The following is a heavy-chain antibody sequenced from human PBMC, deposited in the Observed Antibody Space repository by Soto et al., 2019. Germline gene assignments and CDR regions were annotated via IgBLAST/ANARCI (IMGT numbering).Heavy chain of an antibody. J-gene: IGHJ4*02. V-gene: IGHV1-2*04. CDR3: ASSAAAGTFYFDY. CDR1: GYTFTGYF. D-gene: IGHD6-13*01. Sequence: ALVKVSRKASGYTFTGYFMHWVRQAPGQGLEWMGWINPNSGGTNYAQKFQGWVTMTRDTSISTAYMELSRLRSDDTAVYYCASSAAAGTFYFDYWGQGTLVTVSS. CDR2: INPNSGGT.